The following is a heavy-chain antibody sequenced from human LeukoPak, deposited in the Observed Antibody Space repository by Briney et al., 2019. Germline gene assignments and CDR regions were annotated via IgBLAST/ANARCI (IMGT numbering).Heavy chain of an antibody. CDR1: GFTFSSYG. D-gene: IGHD5-18*01. CDR2: ISYDGSNK. CDR3: AKGDSGYSYADIDY. J-gene: IGHJ4*02. Sequence: PGRSLRLSCAASGFTFSSYGMHWVRQAPGKGLEWVAVISYDGSNKYYADSVKGRFTISRDNSKNTLYLQTNSLRAEDTAVYYCAKGDSGYSYADIDYWGQGTLVTVSS. V-gene: IGHV3-30*18.